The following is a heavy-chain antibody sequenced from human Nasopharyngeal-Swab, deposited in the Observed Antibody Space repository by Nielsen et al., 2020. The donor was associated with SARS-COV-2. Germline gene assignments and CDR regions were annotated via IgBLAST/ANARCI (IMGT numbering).Heavy chain of an antibody. D-gene: IGHD2/OR15-2a*01. CDR3: ARGPEYALFDF. V-gene: IGHV4-34*01. CDR1: GGSFSGYY. CDR2: INHSGST. Sequence: SETLSLTCAVYGGSFSGYYWSWIRPPPGKGLEWIGEINHSGSTNYNPSLKSRVTISIDTSKNQFSLKLSSVTAADTAVYYCARGPEYALFDFWGQGTLVTVSS. J-gene: IGHJ4*02.